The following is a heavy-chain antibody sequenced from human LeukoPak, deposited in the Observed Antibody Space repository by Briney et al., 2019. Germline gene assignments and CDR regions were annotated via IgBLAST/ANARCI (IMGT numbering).Heavy chain of an antibody. CDR3: ARLRGGVQLWGD. D-gene: IGHD1-1*01. J-gene: IGHJ4*01. Sequence: SETLSLTCTVSSGSFSSSSYFCGWIRQPPGMGLEWIATINYSGTTYYNPSLKSRVTTSVDTSNNQFSLKLSSVIAADTAVYYCARLRGGVQLWGDWGQGALVTVPS. V-gene: IGHV4-39*01. CDR2: INYSGTT. CDR1: SGSFSSSSYF.